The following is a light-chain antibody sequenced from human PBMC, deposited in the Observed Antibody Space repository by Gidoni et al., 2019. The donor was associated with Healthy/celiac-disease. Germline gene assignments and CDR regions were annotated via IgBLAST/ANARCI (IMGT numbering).Light chain of an antibody. V-gene: IGKV1-6*01. CDR1: QGIRND. CDR2: AAS. CDR3: LQDYNYPYT. J-gene: IGKJ2*01. Sequence: ATQMTPSPSSLSASVGDRVTITCRASQGIRNDLGWYQQKPGKAPKLLIYAASSLQSGVPSRFSGSGSGTDFTLTISSLQPEDFATYYCLQDYNYPYTFGQGTKLEIK.